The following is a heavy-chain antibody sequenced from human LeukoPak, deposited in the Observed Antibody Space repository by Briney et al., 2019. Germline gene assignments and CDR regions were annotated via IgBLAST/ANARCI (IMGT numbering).Heavy chain of an antibody. CDR2: IYYSGST. V-gene: IGHV4-59*01. CDR3: ARDPRYGSGSYFDY. D-gene: IGHD3-10*01. J-gene: IGHJ4*02. Sequence: NPSETLSLTCTVSGGSISSYYWSWIRQPPGKGREWIGYIYYSGSTNCNPSLKSRVTISVDTSKNQFSLKLSSVTAADTAVYYCARDPRYGSGSYFDYWGQGTLVTVSS. CDR1: GGSISSYY.